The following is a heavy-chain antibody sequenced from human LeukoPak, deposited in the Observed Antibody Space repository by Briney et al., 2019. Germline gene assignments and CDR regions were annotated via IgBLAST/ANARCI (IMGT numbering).Heavy chain of an antibody. CDR2: ISGSGVST. CDR1: GFTFNSYA. V-gene: IGHV3-23*01. J-gene: IGHJ4*02. D-gene: IGHD6-13*01. CDR3: AKDREYSSSWPNFFDY. Sequence: GGSLRLSCAASGFTFNSYAMSWVRQASGKGLEWVSAISGSGVSTYYADSVKGRFTISRDNSKNTLYLQMNSLRAEDTAVYYCAKDREYSSSWPNFFDYWGQGTLATVSS.